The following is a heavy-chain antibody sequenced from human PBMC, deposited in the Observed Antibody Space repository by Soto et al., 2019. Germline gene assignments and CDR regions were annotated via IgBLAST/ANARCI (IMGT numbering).Heavy chain of an antibody. CDR3: AAGGSSQDYYYYGMDV. V-gene: IGHV3-23*01. Sequence: GGSLRLSCAASGFTFSSYAMSWVRQAPGKGLEWVSAISGSGGSTYYADSVKGRFTISRDNSKNTLYLQMNSLRAEDTAVYYCAAGGSSQDYYYYGMDVWGQGTTVTVSS. CDR2: ISGSGGST. J-gene: IGHJ6*02. CDR1: GFTFSSYA. D-gene: IGHD6-6*01.